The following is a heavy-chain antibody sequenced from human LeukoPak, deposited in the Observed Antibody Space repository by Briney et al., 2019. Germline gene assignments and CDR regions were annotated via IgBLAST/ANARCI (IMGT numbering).Heavy chain of an antibody. V-gene: IGHV3-7*01. D-gene: IGHD6-19*01. CDR2: IKQDGSEK. CDR3: ARDDREVAGTTYYFDY. J-gene: IGHJ4*02. CDR1: GFTFSSYA. Sequence: GSLRLSCAASGFTFSSYAMSWVRQAPGKGLEWVANIKQDGSEKYYVDSVKGRFTISRDNAKNSLYLQMNSLRAEDTAVYYCARDDREVAGTTYYFDYWGQGTLVTVSS.